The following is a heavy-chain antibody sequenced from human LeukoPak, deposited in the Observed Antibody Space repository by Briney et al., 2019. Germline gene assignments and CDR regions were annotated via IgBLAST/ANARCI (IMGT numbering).Heavy chain of an antibody. D-gene: IGHD3-10*01. Sequence: GASPKVSCEASGYTLTGYYMHWVRQAPGQGLEWMGWINPNSGGTNYAQTFRGGVSMTRDTSISTAYMELSRLRSEDTAVYYCAREFLGGFYFEREPVRNDYWGQGSLVTVSS. CDR1: GYTLTGYY. CDR3: AREFLGGFYFEREPVRNDY. V-gene: IGHV1-2*02. J-gene: IGHJ4*02. CDR2: INPNSGGT.